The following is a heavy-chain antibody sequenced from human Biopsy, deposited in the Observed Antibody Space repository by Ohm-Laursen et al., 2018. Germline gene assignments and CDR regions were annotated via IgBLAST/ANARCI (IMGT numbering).Heavy chain of an antibody. CDR3: ARDFNYDGGGSFNFDY. Sequence: ASVKVSCKASGYTFTNSNVNWVRQATGQGLEWMGWMNPNSGNTGYAQKFQGRVTMTRNTSISTAYMELSSLTSVDTAVYYCARDFNYDGGGSFNFDYWGQGTLVTVSS. CDR2: MNPNSGNT. CDR1: GYTFTNSN. V-gene: IGHV1-8*01. J-gene: IGHJ4*02. D-gene: IGHD3-22*01.